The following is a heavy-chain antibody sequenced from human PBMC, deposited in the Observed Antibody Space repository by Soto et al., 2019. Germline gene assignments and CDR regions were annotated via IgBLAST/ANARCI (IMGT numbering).Heavy chain of an antibody. J-gene: IGHJ3*02. CDR2: ISAYNGNT. D-gene: IGHD3-3*01. V-gene: IGHV1-18*01. CDR3: ARALGYDFWSGYPDAFDI. CDR1: GYTFTSYG. Sequence: ASVKVSCKASGYTFTSYGISWVRQAPGQGLEWMGWISAYNGNTNYAQKLQGRVTMTTDTSTSTAYMELRSLRSDDTAVYYCARALGYDFWSGYPDAFDIWGQGTMVTVS.